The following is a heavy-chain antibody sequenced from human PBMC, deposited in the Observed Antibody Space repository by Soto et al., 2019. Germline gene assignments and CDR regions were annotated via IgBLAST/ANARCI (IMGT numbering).Heavy chain of an antibody. CDR2: INHSGST. J-gene: IGHJ4*02. CDR3: ARVPRKYSSSSGRGYYFDY. CDR1: GGSFSGYY. Sequence: SETLSLTCAVYGGSFSGYYWSWIRQPPGKGLEWIGEINHSGSTNYNPSPKSRVTISVDTSKNQFSLKLSSVTAADTAVYYCARVPRKYSSSSGRGYYFDYWGQGTLVTVSS. D-gene: IGHD6-6*01. V-gene: IGHV4-34*01.